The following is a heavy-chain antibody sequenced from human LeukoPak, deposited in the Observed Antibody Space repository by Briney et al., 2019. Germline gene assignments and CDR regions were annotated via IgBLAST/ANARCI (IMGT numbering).Heavy chain of an antibody. Sequence: GGSLRLSCVASGFTFSSYVMSWVRQAPGKGLEWVSYISASSLTIYYADSVKGRFTISRDNARNSLYLQMNSLRAEDTAVYYCARDRGNSHDSNGYTYTFFDYWGQGTLVTVSS. V-gene: IGHV3-48*04. J-gene: IGHJ4*02. D-gene: IGHD3-22*01. CDR1: GFTFSSYV. CDR2: ISASSLTI. CDR3: ARDRGNSHDSNGYTYTFFDY.